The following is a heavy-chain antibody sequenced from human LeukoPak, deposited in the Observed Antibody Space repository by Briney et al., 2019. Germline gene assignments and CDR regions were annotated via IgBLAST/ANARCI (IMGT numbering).Heavy chain of an antibody. D-gene: IGHD2-21*01. J-gene: IGHJ4*02. V-gene: IGHV3-23*01. CDR3: AKDLDRYCGGDCSTFFDY. CDR1: GFTFSSYA. Sequence: GGSLRLSCAASGFTFSSYAMSWVRQAPGKGLEWVSAISGSGGSTYYADSMKGRFTISRDNSKNTLYLQMNSLRAEDTAVYYCAKDLDRYCGGDCSTFFDYWGQGTLVTVSS. CDR2: ISGSGGST.